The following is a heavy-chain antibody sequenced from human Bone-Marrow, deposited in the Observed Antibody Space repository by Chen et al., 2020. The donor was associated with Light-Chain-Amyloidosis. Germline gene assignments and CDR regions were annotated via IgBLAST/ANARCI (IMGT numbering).Heavy chain of an antibody. J-gene: IGHJ4*02. CDR2: INPNSGGT. CDR3: ARDTVVGATQYYFDY. Sequence: QVQLVQSGAEVKKPGDSVKVSCKASGYTFTGYYMHWVRQAPGQGLEWMGWINPNSGGTNYAQKFQGWVTMTRDTSISTAYMERSRLRADDTAVYYCARDTVVGATQYYFDYWGQGTLVTVSS. D-gene: IGHD1-26*01. CDR1: GYTFTGYY. V-gene: IGHV1-2*04.